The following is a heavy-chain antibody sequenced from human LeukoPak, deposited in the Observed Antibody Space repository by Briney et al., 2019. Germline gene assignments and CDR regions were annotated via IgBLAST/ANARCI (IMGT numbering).Heavy chain of an antibody. Sequence: SETLSLTCAVYGGSFSGYYWSWIRQPPGKGLEWIGEINHSGSTNYNPSLKSRVTISVDTSKNQFSLKLSSVTAADTAVYYCARGNGLRFLEWFCDYWGQGTLVTVSS. CDR1: GGSFSGYY. J-gene: IGHJ4*02. CDR3: ARGNGLRFLEWFCDY. V-gene: IGHV4-34*01. D-gene: IGHD3-3*01. CDR2: INHSGST.